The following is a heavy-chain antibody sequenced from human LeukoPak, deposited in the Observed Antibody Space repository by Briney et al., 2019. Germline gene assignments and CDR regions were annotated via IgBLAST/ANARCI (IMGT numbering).Heavy chain of an antibody. J-gene: IGHJ6*02. CDR2: ISYDGSNN. CDR1: GFTFSSYG. D-gene: IGHD3-10*01. V-gene: IGHV3-30*18. Sequence: GGSLRLSCATSGFTFSSYGMHWVRQAPGKGLEWVAVISYDGSNNYYVDSVKGRSTISRDNSKNTLYLQMNSLRAEDTAVYYCAKDSPAMVLGGNYYYYGMDVWGQGTTVTVSS. CDR3: AKDSPAMVLGGNYYYYGMDV.